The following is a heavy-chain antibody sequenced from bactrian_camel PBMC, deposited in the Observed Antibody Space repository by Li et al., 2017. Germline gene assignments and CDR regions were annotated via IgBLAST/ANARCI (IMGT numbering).Heavy chain of an antibody. J-gene: IGHJ4*01. CDR2: ISSDGGT. D-gene: IGHD5*01. CDR1: GFTFDDYD. V-gene: IGHV3S63*01. Sequence: QVQLVESGGGSVQAGGSLRLSCTASGFTFDDYDMGWYRQAPGNECDLVSSISSDGGTDYADSVKGRFTISRDNAKNTLYLQLNSLKTEDTAMYYCAVLSQFNHCRGVLVGIWQQYASWGQGTQVTV. CDR3: AVLSQFNHCRGVLVGIWQQYAS.